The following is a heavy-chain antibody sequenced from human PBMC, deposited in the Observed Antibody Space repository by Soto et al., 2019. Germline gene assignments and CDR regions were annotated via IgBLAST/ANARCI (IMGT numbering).Heavy chain of an antibody. CDR3: AKGGAIVAAGTRVYLYNAMDV. D-gene: IGHD1-26*01. J-gene: IGHJ6*02. Sequence: QVQLVQSGTEVKRPGDSVKVSCKASGYTFTGYYVHWVRQAPGQGLEWMGWINPNSGDTYLAQRFQGRVTMSRDTSIGTAYMEMRGLTSDETAEYYCAKGGAIVAAGTRVYLYNAMDVWGQGTTVTGSS. CDR1: GYTFTGYY. CDR2: INPNSGDT. V-gene: IGHV1-2*02.